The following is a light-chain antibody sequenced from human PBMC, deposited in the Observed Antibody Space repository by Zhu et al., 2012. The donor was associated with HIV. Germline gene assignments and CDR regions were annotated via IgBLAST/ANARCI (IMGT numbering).Light chain of an antibody. J-gene: IGKJ4*01. CDR2: GAS. V-gene: IGKV3-20*01. Sequence: EIVLTQSPGTLSLSPGERATLSCRASQSVSSNYLAWYQQKPGQAPRLLIYGASSRATGIPDRFSGSGFGTDFTLTISRLGPEDFAVYYCQQYGSSPTFGGGTKGGDQT. CDR1: QSVSSNY. CDR3: QQYGSSPT.